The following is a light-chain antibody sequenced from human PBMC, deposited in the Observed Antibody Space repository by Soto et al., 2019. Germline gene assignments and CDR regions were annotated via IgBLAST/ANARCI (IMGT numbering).Light chain of an antibody. Sequence: DIVMTQSPDSLAVSLGERATINCKSSQSVLYSSNNKNYLAWYQQKPGQPPKLLIYWASTRESGVPDRFSGSGSGTDFTLTISSLHAEYVAVYYCQQYYSTPLTFVGVTKVVIK. CDR2: WAS. CDR3: QQYYSTPLT. J-gene: IGKJ4*01. CDR1: QSVLYSSNNKNY. V-gene: IGKV4-1*01.